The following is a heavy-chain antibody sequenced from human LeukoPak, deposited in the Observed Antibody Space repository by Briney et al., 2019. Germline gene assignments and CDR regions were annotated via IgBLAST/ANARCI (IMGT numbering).Heavy chain of an antibody. CDR3: ARRSSGYHLDY. Sequence: GGSLRLSCVVSGFTVSTNYMSWVRQAPGKGLEWVSVIYSGDNAYYADSVKGRFTISRDNSKSTLYLQMNSLRAEDTAVYYCARRSSGYHLDYWGQGTLVTVSS. J-gene: IGHJ4*02. D-gene: IGHD3-22*01. CDR2: IYSGDNA. V-gene: IGHV3-53*01. CDR1: GFTVSTNY.